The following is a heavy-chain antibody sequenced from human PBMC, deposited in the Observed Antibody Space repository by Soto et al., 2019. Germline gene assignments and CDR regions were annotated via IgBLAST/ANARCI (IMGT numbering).Heavy chain of an antibody. CDR3: ARAYCGGDCYPKTYYYYGMDV. CDR2: IYHSGST. J-gene: IGHJ6*02. V-gene: IGHV4-30-2*01. Sequence: QLQLQESGSGLVKPSQTLSLTCAVSGGSISSGGYSWSWIRQPPGKGLEWIGYIYHSGSTYYNPSLKSRVTISVDRSKNQFSLKLSSVTAADTAVYYCARAYCGGDCYPKTYYYYGMDVWGQGTTVTVSS. CDR1: GGSISSGGYS. D-gene: IGHD2-21*02.